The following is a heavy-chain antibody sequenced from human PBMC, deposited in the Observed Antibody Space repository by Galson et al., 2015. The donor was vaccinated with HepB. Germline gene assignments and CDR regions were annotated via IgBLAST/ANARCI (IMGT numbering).Heavy chain of an antibody. CDR2: TYYRSKWYN. V-gene: IGHV6-1*01. Sequence: CANSGDSVSSNSAAWNWIRQSPSRGLEWLGRTYYRSKWYNDYAVSVKSRITINPDTSKNQFSLQLNSVTPEDTAVYYCARVALIAAAGTVWFDPWGQGTLVTVSS. D-gene: IGHD6-13*01. CDR1: GDSVSSNSAA. CDR3: ARVALIAAAGTVWFDP. J-gene: IGHJ5*02.